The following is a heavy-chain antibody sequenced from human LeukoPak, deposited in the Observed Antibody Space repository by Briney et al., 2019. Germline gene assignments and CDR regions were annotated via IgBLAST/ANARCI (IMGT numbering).Heavy chain of an antibody. CDR2: INLSGSMT. CDR3: VTAARRGEFDH. V-gene: IGHV3-20*04. J-gene: IGHJ4*02. D-gene: IGHD6-6*01. Sequence: GGSLRLSCAVSGFIFDDYGMSWVRQVPGKGLEWVSGINLSGSMTGYADSVKGRFTISRDNAKNSLSLQMNSLRAEDTALYYCVTAARRGEFDHWGQGTLVTVTS. CDR1: GFIFDDYG.